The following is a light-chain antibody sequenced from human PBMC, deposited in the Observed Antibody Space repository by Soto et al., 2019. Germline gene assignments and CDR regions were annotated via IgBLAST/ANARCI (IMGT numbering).Light chain of an antibody. CDR3: QQYNIWPLT. CDR1: QSVGSS. V-gene: IGKV3-15*01. J-gene: IGKJ4*02. CDR2: GAS. Sequence: EIVMTQSPATLSVSPGERATLSCRASQSVGSSLAWYQQKPGQAPRLLIYGASTRATGITARFSGSGSGTEFTLTISSLQSEDFAVYYCQQYNIWPLTFGGGTKVEIK.